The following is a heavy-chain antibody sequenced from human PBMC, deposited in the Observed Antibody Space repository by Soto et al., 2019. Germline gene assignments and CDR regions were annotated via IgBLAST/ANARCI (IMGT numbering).Heavy chain of an antibody. CDR3: ARGAPRKYQLLAGSSVADDP. V-gene: IGHV1-18*01. J-gene: IGHJ5*02. CDR1: GYTFTSYG. CDR2: ISAYNGNT. Sequence: ASVKVSCKASGYTFTSYGISWVRQAPGQGLEWMGWISAYNGNTNYAQKLQGRVTMTTDTSTSTAYMELRSLRSDDTAVYYCARGAPRKYQLLAGSSVADDPWGQGTLVTVSS. D-gene: IGHD2-2*01.